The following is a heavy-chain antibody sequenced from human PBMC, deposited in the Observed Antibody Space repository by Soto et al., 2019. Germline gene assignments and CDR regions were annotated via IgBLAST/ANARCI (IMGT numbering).Heavy chain of an antibody. CDR1: GFSFRNFG. CDR3: EKNFDTSGDLFYFDS. CDR2: ISYDGTEK. D-gene: IGHD3-22*01. Sequence: PGGSLRLSCAASGFSFRNFGMHWVRQAPGKGLEWVAVISYDGTEKDYADSVEGRLTISRDNSKYTVDLQMNSLRVEDTAVYYCEKNFDTSGDLFYFDSWGQGTPVTVSS. V-gene: IGHV3-30*18. J-gene: IGHJ4*02.